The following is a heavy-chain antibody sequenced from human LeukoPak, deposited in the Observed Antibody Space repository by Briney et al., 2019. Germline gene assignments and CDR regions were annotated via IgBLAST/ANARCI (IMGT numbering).Heavy chain of an antibody. J-gene: IGHJ4*02. CDR1: GGTFSSYA. CDR2: IIPILGIA. D-gene: IGHD1-26*01. V-gene: IGHV1-69*04. Sequence: PKASVKVSCKASGGTFSSYAISWVRQAPGQGLEWMGRIIPILGIASYAQKFQGRVTMTRDTSTSTVYMELSSLRSEDTAVYYCAREPWDWGQGTLVTVSS. CDR3: AREPWD.